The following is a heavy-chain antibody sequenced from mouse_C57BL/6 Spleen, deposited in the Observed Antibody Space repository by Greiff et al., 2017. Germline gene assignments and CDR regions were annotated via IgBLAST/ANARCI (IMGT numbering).Heavy chain of an antibody. V-gene: IGHV5-17*01. D-gene: IGHD1-1*01. J-gene: IGHJ4*01. CDR2: ISSGSSTI. CDR3: AKRATVVAPYYAMDY. CDR1: GFTFSDYG. Sequence: EVKVVESGGGLVKPGGSLKLSCAASGFTFSDYGMHWVRQAPEKGLEWVAYISSGSSTIYYADTVKGGFTISRDNAKNTLFLQMTSLRSEVTAMYYCAKRATVVAPYYAMDYWGQGTSVTVSS.